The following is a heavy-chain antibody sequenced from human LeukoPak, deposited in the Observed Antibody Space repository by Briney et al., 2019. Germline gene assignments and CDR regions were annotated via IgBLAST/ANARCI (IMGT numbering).Heavy chain of an antibody. D-gene: IGHD2-15*01. CDR3: ARGRYCSADICSGGDAFDI. CDR1: GDSISGYY. CDR2: IYASGST. V-gene: IGHV4-4*07. J-gene: IGHJ3*02. Sequence: SETLSLTCTVSGDSISGYYWSWIRQPAGKGLEWIGRIYASGSTNYNPSLKSRVTMSVDTSKNQFSLKLSSVTAADTAVYYCARGRYCSADICSGGDAFDIWGQGTMVSVSS.